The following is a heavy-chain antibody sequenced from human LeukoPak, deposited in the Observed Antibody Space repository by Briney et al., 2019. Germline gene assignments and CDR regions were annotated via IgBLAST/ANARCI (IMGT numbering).Heavy chain of an antibody. J-gene: IGHJ5*02. D-gene: IGHD3-22*01. CDR1: GGSISSSSYY. CDR2: IYYSGST. CDR3: ARRDAYYYDSSASPWLDP. V-gene: IGHV4-39*01. Sequence: PSETLPLTCTVSGGSISSSSYYWGWIRQPPGKGLEWIGSIYYSGSTYYNPSLKSRVTISVDTSKNQFSLKLSSVTAADTAVYYCARRDAYYYDSSASPWLDPWGQGTLVTVSS.